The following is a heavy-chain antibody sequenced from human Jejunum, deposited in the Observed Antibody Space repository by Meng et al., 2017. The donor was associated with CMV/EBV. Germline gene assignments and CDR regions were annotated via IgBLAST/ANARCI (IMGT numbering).Heavy chain of an antibody. CDR1: GGSVSEYH. Sequence: TLSLTCAVYGGSVSEYHWSRSRQTPGKGLEWVGEIIRGGATTYSPSLNSRLTISIDTSKNQLSLKVTSVTAADTAIYYCARGVGDYWGQGTLVTVSS. CDR2: IIRGGAT. D-gene: IGHD1-26*01. V-gene: IGHV4-34*01. CDR3: ARGVGDY. J-gene: IGHJ4*02.